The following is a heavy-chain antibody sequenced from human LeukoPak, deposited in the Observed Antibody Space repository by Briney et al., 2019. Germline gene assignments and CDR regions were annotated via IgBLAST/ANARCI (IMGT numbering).Heavy chain of an antibody. CDR3: ARGRYYYGSGSYYLVDQDQSGYYYNGMEV. J-gene: IGHJ6*01. V-gene: IGHV4-34*01. Sequence: SESLSLTSAVSRGSSRGYYWSWVREPPGKGVGWMGEINNSVSMSYNTSTRSRATISVDTSKTQFSLRRSSVSAADTAVYYGARGRYYYGSGSYYLVDQDQSGYYYNGMEVWGQGTTVTVSS. CDR1: RGSSRGYY. D-gene: IGHD3-10*01. CDR2: INNSVSM.